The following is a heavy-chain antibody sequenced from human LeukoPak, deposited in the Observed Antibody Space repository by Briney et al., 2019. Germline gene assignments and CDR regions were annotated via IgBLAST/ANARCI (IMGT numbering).Heavy chain of an antibody. CDR1: GFTFSSYS. Sequence: GGSLRLSCAASGFTFSSYSMSWVRQAPGKGLEWVSSISSSSSYIYYADSVKGRFTISRDNAKNSLYLQMNSLRAEDTAVYYCARDPKVRGVIITDYWGQGTLVTVSS. CDR2: ISSSSSYI. V-gene: IGHV3-21*01. J-gene: IGHJ4*02. D-gene: IGHD3-10*01. CDR3: ARDPKVRGVIITDY.